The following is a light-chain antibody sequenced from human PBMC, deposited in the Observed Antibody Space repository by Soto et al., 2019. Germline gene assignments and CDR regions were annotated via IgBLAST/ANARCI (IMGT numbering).Light chain of an antibody. CDR3: QQYGSSPLT. CDR1: QSVSSNY. J-gene: IGKJ1*01. CDR2: GAS. Sequence: EIVLTQSPGTLSLSPGERATLSCRASQSVSSNYLAWYQQKPGQAPRPLIYGASNRATGIPDRFSGSGAGTDFTRTISRLESEDFAVYYCQQYGSSPLTFGQGTNVEIK. V-gene: IGKV3-20*01.